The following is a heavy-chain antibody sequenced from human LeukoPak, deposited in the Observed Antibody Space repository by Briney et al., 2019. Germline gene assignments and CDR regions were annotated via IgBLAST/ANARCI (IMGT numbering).Heavy chain of an antibody. CDR2: ISSSSSYI. CDR1: GFTFSSYS. CDR3: ARDFYHDSSGSSFDY. D-gene: IGHD3-22*01. Sequence: GGSLRISCAASGFTFSSYSMNGVRQAPGKGLEWVSSISSSSSYIYYADSVKGRFTISRDNAKNSLYLQMNSLRSEDTAVYYCARDFYHDSSGSSFDYWGQGTLVTVSS. V-gene: IGHV3-21*01. J-gene: IGHJ4*02.